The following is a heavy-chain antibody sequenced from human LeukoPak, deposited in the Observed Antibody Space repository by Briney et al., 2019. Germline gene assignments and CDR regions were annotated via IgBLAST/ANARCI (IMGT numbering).Heavy chain of an antibody. CDR3: ARVTTNTQWIDY. Sequence: ASVKVSCKASGYTFTAYGISWVRQAPGQGLEWIGWINTYNVNTNYAQKLQGRVTMTTDTSTSTAYMELRSLRSDDTAVYYCARVTTNTQWIDYWGQGTLVTVSS. V-gene: IGHV1-18*01. CDR2: INTYNVNT. J-gene: IGHJ4*02. D-gene: IGHD3-22*01. CDR1: GYTFTAYG.